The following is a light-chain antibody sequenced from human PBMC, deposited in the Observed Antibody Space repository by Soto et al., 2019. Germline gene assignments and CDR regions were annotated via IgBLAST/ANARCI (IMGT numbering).Light chain of an antibody. CDR3: QQSYSTPLFT. CDR2: AAS. Sequence: DIQMTQSPSSLSASVGDRVTITCRASQSISSYSNWHQQKPAKAPKLLIYAASSLQSGVLSRFSGSGCGTDFILLISSLQPEDFATYYCQQSYSTPLFTFGPGTKVDIK. J-gene: IGKJ3*01. CDR1: QSISSY. V-gene: IGKV1-39*01.